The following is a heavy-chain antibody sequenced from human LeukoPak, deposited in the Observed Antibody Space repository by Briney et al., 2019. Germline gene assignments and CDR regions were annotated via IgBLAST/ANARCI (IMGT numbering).Heavy chain of an antibody. D-gene: IGHD3-9*01. CDR3: ARGANDRDWLAGY. J-gene: IGHJ4*02. CDR2: ISSSGSSI. Sequence: PGGSLRLSCATSGFIFSSYNMNWVRQAPGKGLEWVSFISSSGSSIYYADSVKGRFTISRDNVKNSLYLQMNSLRSEDTAVYYCARGANDRDWLAGYWGQGTLVTVSS. CDR1: GFIFSSYN. V-gene: IGHV3-21*04.